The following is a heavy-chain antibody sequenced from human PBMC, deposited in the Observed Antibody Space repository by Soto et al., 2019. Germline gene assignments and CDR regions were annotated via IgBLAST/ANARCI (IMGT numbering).Heavy chain of an antibody. D-gene: IGHD6-6*01. CDR1: GGSISSSSYY. J-gene: IGHJ4*02. CDR3: AKLRYSSSSRNADY. CDR2: IYFSGST. Sequence: QLQLQESGPGLVKPSETLSLTCTVSGGSISSSSYYWVWIRQPPGKGLEWIGSIYFSGSTFYNPSLQSRVTISIDTSKNQCSLKLSSVTAADTAVYYCAKLRYSSSSRNADYWGQGTLVTVSS. V-gene: IGHV4-39*01.